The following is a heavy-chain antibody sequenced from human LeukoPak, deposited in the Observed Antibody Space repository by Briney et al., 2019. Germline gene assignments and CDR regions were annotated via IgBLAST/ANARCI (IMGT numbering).Heavy chain of an antibody. CDR2: IYYSGST. V-gene: IGHV4-59*11. J-gene: IGHJ6*02. Sequence: SETLSLTCTVSGGSISSHYWSWIRQPPGKGLEWIGYIYYSGSTNYNPSLKSRVTISVDTSKNQFSLKLSSVTAADTAVYYCARGYSGYYFYYGMDVWGQGTTVIVSS. CDR1: GGSISSHY. D-gene: IGHD5-12*01. CDR3: ARGYSGYYFYYGMDV.